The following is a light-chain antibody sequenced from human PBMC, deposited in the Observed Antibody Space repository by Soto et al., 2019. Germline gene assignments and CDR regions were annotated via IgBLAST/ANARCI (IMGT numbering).Light chain of an antibody. CDR2: AAS. CDR1: QSVSSY. J-gene: IGKJ1*01. V-gene: IGKV3-11*01. Sequence: EIVLTQSPATLSLSQGERATLSRRASQSVSSYLAWYQQKPGQAPRLLIYAASNSATGIPARFSDSGSGTDFTLTISSLEPEDFAVYYCQQRSNGPPWTFGQGTKVDIK. CDR3: QQRSNGPPWT.